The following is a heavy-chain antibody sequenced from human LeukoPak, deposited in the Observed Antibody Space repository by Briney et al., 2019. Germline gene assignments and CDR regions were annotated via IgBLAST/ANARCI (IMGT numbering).Heavy chain of an antibody. CDR2: IYYSGST. D-gene: IGHD3-16*02. Sequence: TLSLTCTVSGGSISSGGYYWSWIRQHPGKGLEWIGYIYYSGSTYYNPSLKSRVTISVDTSKNQFSLKLSSVTAADTAVYYCARLLRLGELSFTWGQGTLVTVSS. CDR3: ARLLRLGELSFT. CDR1: GGSISSGGYY. J-gene: IGHJ5*02. V-gene: IGHV4-31*03.